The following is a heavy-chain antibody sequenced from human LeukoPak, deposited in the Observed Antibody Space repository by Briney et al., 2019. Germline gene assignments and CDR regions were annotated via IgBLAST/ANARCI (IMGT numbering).Heavy chain of an antibody. CDR3: ARVGGGDYGHYYHYMDV. Sequence: WETLSLTCTVSGDSISSDYWSWIRQPPGRGLECIGYIYYSGSTNYNPSLKSRVTISVDTSKNQFSLKLRSVTAADTAVYYCARVGGGDYGHYYHYMDVWGKGTTVTVSS. CDR1: GDSISSDY. J-gene: IGHJ6*03. V-gene: IGHV4-59*01. CDR2: IYYSGST. D-gene: IGHD4-17*01.